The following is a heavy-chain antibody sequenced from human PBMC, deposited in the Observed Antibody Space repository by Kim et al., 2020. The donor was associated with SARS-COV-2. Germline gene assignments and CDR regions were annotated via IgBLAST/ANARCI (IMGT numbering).Heavy chain of an antibody. J-gene: IGHJ6*02. D-gene: IGHD3-3*02. CDR3: AREAFGLGNYYYYGMDV. V-gene: IGHV4-31*03. Sequence: SETLSLTCTVSGGSISSGGYYWSWIRQHPGKGLEWIGYIYYSGSTYYNPSLKSRVTISVDTSKNQFSLKLSSVTAADTAVYYCAREAFGLGNYYYYGMDVWGQGTTVTVSS. CDR2: IYYSGST. CDR1: GGSISSGGYY.